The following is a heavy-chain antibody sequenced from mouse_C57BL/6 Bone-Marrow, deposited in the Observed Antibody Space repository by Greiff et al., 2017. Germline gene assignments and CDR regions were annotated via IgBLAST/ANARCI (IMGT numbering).Heavy chain of an antibody. V-gene: IGHV1-18*01. J-gene: IGHJ3*01. Sequence: EVQLQQSGPELVKPGASVKIPCKASGYTFTDYNMDWVKQSHGKSLEWIGDINPNNGGTIYNQKFKGKAALTVDKSSSTAYMELRSLTSEDTAVYYCAREVYGSSQAWFAYWGQGTLVTVSA. CDR2: INPNNGGT. CDR1: GYTFTDYN. D-gene: IGHD1-1*01. CDR3: AREVYGSSQAWFAY.